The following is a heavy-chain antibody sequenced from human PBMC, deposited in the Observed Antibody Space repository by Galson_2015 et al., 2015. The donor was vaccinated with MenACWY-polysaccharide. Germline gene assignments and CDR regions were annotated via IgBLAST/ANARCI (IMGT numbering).Heavy chain of an antibody. CDR3: ANGPILQVPTDRGFGQQYRSGSWHN. CDR1: GYTFTSYA. CDR2: IIPGNGKT. J-gene: IGHJ4*02. V-gene: IGHV1-3*01. D-gene: IGHD3-10*01. Sequence: SVKVSCKASGYTFTSYAIHWVRQAPGQRLEWMGWIIPGNGKTDFSQKFQDRLTITSDTSARTSYMELSSLTSGDTAVYYCANGPILQVPTDRGFGQQYRSGSWHNWGQGTLVIVSS.